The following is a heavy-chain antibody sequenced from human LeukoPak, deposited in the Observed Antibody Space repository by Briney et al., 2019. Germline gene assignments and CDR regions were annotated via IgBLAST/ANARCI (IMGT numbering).Heavy chain of an antibody. CDR1: GFTFSSYA. V-gene: IGHV3-30-3*01. CDR2: ISYDGSNK. J-gene: IGHJ3*02. D-gene: IGHD2/OR15-2a*01. CDR3: AGLDSTTRAFDI. Sequence: GGSLRLSCAASGFTFSSYAMHWVRQAPGKGLEWVAVISYDGSNKYYADSVKGRFTISRDNSKNTLYLQMNSLRAEDTAVYYCAGLDSTTRAFDIWGQGTMVTVSS.